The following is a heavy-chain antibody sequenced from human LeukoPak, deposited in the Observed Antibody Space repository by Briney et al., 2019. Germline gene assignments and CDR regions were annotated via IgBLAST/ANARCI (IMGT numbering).Heavy chain of an antibody. V-gene: IGHV4-39*07. J-gene: IGHJ4*02. CDR1: GGSISSSSYY. Sequence: SETLFLTCTVSGGSISSSSYYWGWIRQPPGKGLEWIGSIYYSGSTYYNPSLKSRVTISVDTSKNQFSLKLSSVTAADTAVYYCARANDYGDYLIPSSKYYFDYWGQGTLVTVSS. CDR2: IYYSGST. CDR3: ARANDYGDYLIPSSKYYFDY. D-gene: IGHD4-17*01.